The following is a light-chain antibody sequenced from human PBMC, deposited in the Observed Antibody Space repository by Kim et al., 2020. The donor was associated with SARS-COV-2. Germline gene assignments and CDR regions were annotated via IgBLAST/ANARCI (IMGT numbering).Light chain of an antibody. V-gene: IGKV1D-13*01. J-gene: IGKJ4*01. CDR2: DAS. CDR1: QGISSA. Sequence: DRVTITCRASQGISSALAWYQQKPGKTPEILIYDASSLESGVPGRFSGSGSGTDFTLTISSLQPEDFASYYCQQFNNYIHLPFGGGTKV. CDR3: QQFNNYIHLP.